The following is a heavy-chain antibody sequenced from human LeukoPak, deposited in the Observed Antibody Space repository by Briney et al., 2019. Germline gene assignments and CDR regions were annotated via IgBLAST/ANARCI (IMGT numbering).Heavy chain of an antibody. Sequence: GGSLRLSCAASGFTFSSYAMSWVRQASGKGLEWVSGISGRGGSTYYADSVKGRFTISRDNSKNTLYLQMNSLRAEDTAVYYCAKGSVQLWFEIDYWGQGTLVTVSS. CDR2: ISGRGGST. CDR3: AKGSVQLWFEIDY. J-gene: IGHJ4*02. CDR1: GFTFSSYA. V-gene: IGHV3-23*01. D-gene: IGHD5-18*01.